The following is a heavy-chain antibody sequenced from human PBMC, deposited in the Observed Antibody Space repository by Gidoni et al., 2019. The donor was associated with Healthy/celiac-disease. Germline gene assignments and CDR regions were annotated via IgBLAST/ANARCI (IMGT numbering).Heavy chain of an antibody. D-gene: IGHD6-19*01. Sequence: QVQLQESGPGLVKPPQTLSLTCTVSGGSISSGGYYWSWIRQHPGKGLEWIGYIYYSGSTYYNPSLKSRVTISVDTSKNQFSLKLSSVTAADTAVYYCARDSAVSSGWNYYYYGMDVWGQGTTVTVSS. J-gene: IGHJ6*02. V-gene: IGHV4-31*03. CDR3: ARDSAVSSGWNYYYYGMDV. CDR1: GGSISSGGYY. CDR2: IYYSGST.